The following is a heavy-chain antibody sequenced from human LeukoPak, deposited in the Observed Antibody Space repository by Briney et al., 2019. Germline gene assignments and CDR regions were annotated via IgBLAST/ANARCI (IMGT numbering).Heavy chain of an antibody. J-gene: IGHJ3*02. D-gene: IGHD6-19*01. CDR3: ARHKAVASAFDI. Sequence: SETLSLTCAVYGGSFSGDYWSWIRQPPGKGLEWIGDINRSGRAVYNTSLKSRVIISVDTSKNQFSLKVNSVTAADTAVYYCARHKAVASAFDIWGQGTMVTVSS. CDR2: INRSGRA. CDR1: GGSFSGDY. V-gene: IGHV4-34*01.